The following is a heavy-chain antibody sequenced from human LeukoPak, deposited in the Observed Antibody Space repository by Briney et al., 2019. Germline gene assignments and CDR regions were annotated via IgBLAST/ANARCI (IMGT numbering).Heavy chain of an antibody. J-gene: IGHJ6*02. CDR2: IKQDGSEK. Sequence: GGSLRLSCAASGFTFSSYWMSWVRQAPGKGLEWVANIKQDGSEKYYVDSVKGRFTISRDNAKNSLYLQMNSLRAEDTAVYYCARDTHLVTTWFYYYYGMDVWGQGTTVTVSS. V-gene: IGHV3-7*01. D-gene: IGHD4-17*01. CDR1: GFTFSSYW. CDR3: ARDTHLVTTWFYYYYGMDV.